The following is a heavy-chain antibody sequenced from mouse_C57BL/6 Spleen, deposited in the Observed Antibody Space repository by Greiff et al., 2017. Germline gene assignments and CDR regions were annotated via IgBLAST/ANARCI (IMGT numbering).Heavy chain of an antibody. CDR2: ITPSNGGT. Sequence: VQLQQPGTELVKPGASVKLSCKASGYTFTSYWMHWVKQRPGQGLEWIGNITPSNGGTNYNEQFKSKATLTVDKSSSTDYMQLSSLTSEDYAVYYCATDDGYYVGNAWFAYWGQGTLVTVSA. J-gene: IGHJ3*01. CDR3: ATDDGYYVGNAWFAY. V-gene: IGHV1-53*01. D-gene: IGHD2-3*01. CDR1: GYTFTSYW.